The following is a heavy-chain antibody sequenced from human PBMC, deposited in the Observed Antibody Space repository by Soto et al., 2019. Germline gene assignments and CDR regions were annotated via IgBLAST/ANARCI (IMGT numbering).Heavy chain of an antibody. Sequence: GSLRLSCAASGFTFSSYWMHWVRQAPGKGLVWVSRINSDGSSTSYADSVKGRFTISRDNAKNTLYLQMNSLRAEDTAVYYCARDRAAVYYYYGMDVWGQGTTVTVSS. CDR2: INSDGSST. D-gene: IGHD6-13*01. J-gene: IGHJ6*02. CDR1: GFTFSSYW. CDR3: ARDRAAVYYYYGMDV. V-gene: IGHV3-74*01.